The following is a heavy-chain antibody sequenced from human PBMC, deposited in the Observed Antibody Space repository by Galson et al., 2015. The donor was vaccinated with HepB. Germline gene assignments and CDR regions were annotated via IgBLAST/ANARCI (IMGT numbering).Heavy chain of an antibody. Sequence: SETLSLTCAVYGGSFSGYYWSWIRQPPGKGLEWIGEINHSGSTNYNPSLKSRVTISVDTSKNQFSLKLSSVTAADTAVYYCARGQEFPRITMVRGVRNSWFDPWGQGTLVTVSS. D-gene: IGHD3-10*01. CDR1: GGSFSGYY. CDR3: ARGQEFPRITMVRGVRNSWFDP. V-gene: IGHV4-34*01. J-gene: IGHJ5*02. CDR2: INHSGST.